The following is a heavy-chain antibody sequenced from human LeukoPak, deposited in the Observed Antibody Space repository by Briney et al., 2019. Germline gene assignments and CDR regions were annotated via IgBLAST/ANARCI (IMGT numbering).Heavy chain of an antibody. J-gene: IGHJ4*02. CDR1: GFTFSSYA. Sequence: PGGALRLSCAASGFTFSSYAMHWVRQAPGKGLEWVAVISYDGSNKYYADSVKGRFTISRDNSTNTLYLQMNSLRAEDTAVYYCARDLVRTMVGGFMYYWGQGPLVTFSS. CDR2: ISYDGSNK. D-gene: IGHD3-10*01. V-gene: IGHV3-30-3*01. CDR3: ARDLVRTMVGGFMYY.